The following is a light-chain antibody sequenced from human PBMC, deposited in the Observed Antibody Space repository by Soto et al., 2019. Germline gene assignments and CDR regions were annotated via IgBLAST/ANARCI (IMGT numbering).Light chain of an antibody. V-gene: IGKV1-39*01. Sequence: DFQMTQSPSSLSASVGDRVNITCRASQSISNHLNWYQQKPGKAPKLLIYAASNLQSGVPSRFSGSGSGTDFTLTISSLQAEDSATYYCQRTYTFGQGTSLEIK. CDR3: QRTYT. J-gene: IGKJ2*01. CDR1: QSISNH. CDR2: AAS.